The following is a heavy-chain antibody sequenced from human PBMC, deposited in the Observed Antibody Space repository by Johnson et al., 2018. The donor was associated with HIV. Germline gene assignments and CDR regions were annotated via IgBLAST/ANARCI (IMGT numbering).Heavy chain of an antibody. V-gene: IGHV3-30*05. CDR3: ARMVGSGSSDAFDI. CDR1: GLSFSNFG. CDR2: ISYDGSNK. J-gene: IGHJ3*02. Sequence: VQLVESGGGVVQPGKSLTLSCVVSGLSFSNFGIHWVRQAPGKGPEWVAVISYDGSNKYYAHSVKGRFTIYRDNSKNTLYLQMNSLRAEGTAVYYCARMVGSGSSDAFDIWGQGTMVTVAS. D-gene: IGHD3-10*01.